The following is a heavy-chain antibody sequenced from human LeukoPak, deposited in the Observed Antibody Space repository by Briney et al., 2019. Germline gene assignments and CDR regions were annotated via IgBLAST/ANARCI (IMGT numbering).Heavy chain of an antibody. Sequence: GGSLRLSCAASGFNLSSYAMHWVRQAPGKGLEWVAVISYDGSNKYYADSVKGRFTISRDNSKNTLYLQMNSLRAEDTAVYYCARDVIAAAVYYFDYWGQGTLVTVSS. J-gene: IGHJ4*02. CDR2: ISYDGSNK. CDR3: ARDVIAAAVYYFDY. D-gene: IGHD6-13*01. CDR1: GFNLSSYA. V-gene: IGHV3-30*04.